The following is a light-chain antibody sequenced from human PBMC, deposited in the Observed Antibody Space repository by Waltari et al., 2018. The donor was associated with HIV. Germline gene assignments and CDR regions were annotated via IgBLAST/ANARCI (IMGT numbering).Light chain of an antibody. CDR3: QQYDSSLYT. V-gene: IGKV3-20*01. Sequence: DIVLTPSPGTLSLSPGERATLSCRASQSVSSSYLAWYQQKPGQAPRLLTYGASSRATGIPDRFSGSGSGTDFTLTISRLEPEDFAVYYCQQYDSSLYTFGQGTKLEIK. CDR2: GAS. J-gene: IGKJ2*01. CDR1: QSVSSSY.